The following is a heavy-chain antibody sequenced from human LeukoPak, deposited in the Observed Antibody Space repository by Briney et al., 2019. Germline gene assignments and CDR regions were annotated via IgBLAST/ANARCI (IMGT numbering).Heavy chain of an antibody. V-gene: IGHV4-59*12. J-gene: IGHJ4*02. D-gene: IGHD3-10*01. CDR2: IYYSGST. CDR1: SGSISSYY. Sequence: PSETLSLTCTVSSGSISSYYWSWIRQPPGKGLEGIGYIYYSGSTNHKSSLKSRATISVDTSKNQFSLKLSSVTAAETAVYYCARARYGSYFDYWGQGTLVTVSS. CDR3: ARARYGSYFDY.